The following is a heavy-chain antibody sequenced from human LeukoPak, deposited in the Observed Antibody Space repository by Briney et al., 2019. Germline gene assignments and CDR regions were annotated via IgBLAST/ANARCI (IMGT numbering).Heavy chain of an antibody. Sequence: GGSLRLSCAPCRFTFSSSWMTWVRQPPGKGLEWVATIKEDGSKKDYEDSVKGRFTISRDNVKNSLYLQMDSLRAEDTAVYFCARNLAYNAFDIWGQGTMVTVS. CDR2: IKEDGSKK. CDR1: RFTFSSSW. V-gene: IGHV3-7*01. CDR3: ARNLAYNAFDI. D-gene: IGHD1-1*01. J-gene: IGHJ3*02.